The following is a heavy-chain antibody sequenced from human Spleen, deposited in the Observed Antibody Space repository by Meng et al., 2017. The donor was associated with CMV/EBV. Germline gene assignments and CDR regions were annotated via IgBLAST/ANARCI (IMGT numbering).Heavy chain of an antibody. CDR3: ARSGRFDY. Sequence: QLRQWAAGLLKPSEPLSITCAVYGGSFSGYYWSWIRQPPGKGLEWIGEINHSGSTNYNPSLKSRVTISVDTSKNQFSLKLSSVTAADTVVYYCARSGRFDYWGQGTLVTVSS. J-gene: IGHJ4*02. CDR1: GGSFSGYY. CDR2: INHSGST. V-gene: IGHV4-34*01. D-gene: IGHD1-14*01.